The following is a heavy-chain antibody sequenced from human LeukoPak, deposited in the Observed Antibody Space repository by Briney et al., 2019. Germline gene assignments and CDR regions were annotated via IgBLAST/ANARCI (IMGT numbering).Heavy chain of an antibody. V-gene: IGHV4-59*01. CDR2: IYYSGST. Sequence: SETLSLTCTVSGGSIDTYYWSWIRQPPGKGLEWIGYIYYSGSTNYNPSLKSRVTISVDTSKNQFSLKLSSVTAADTAVYYCARAGITRWFDPWGQGTLVTVSS. J-gene: IGHJ5*02. CDR1: GGSIDTYY. CDR3: ARAGITRWFDP.